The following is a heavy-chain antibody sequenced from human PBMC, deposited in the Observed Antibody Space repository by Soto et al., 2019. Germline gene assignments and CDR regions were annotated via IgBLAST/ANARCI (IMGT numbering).Heavy chain of an antibody. CDR1: GFTFDDYT. J-gene: IGHJ6*02. CDR2: ISWDGGST. D-gene: IGHD5-18*01. CDR3: AKEGMVDTYYYYYGMDV. V-gene: IGHV3-43*01. Sequence: GGSLRLSCAASGFTFDDYTMHWVHQAPGKGLEWVSLISWDGGSTYYADSVKGRFTISRDNSKNSLYLQMNSLRTEDTALYYCAKEGMVDTYYYYYGMDVWGQGTTVTVSS.